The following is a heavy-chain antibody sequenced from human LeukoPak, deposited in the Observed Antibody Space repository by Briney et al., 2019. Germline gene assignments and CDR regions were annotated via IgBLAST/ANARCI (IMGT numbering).Heavy chain of an antibody. Sequence: GGSLRLSCAASGFTVSSNYMSWVRQAPGKGLEWVSAISGSGASTCYADSVKGRFTISRDNSKNTLYLQMNSLRVEDTAVYYCAKCQLLYNWFDPWGQGTLVTVSS. J-gene: IGHJ5*02. CDR3: AKCQLLYNWFDP. CDR1: GFTVSSNY. CDR2: ISGSGAST. D-gene: IGHD2-2*01. V-gene: IGHV3-23*01.